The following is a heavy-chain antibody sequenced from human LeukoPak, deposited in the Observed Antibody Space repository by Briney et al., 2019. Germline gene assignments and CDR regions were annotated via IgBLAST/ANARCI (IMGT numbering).Heavy chain of an antibody. CDR3: ARGAFRDYDSSGQGY. CDR2: MSHSGST. CDR1: GASIRDPY. Sequence: PSETLSLTCSVSGASIRDPYWSWLRQPPGKALEWIGYMSHSGSTNYNPSLKSRVTISVDTSKNQFSLKLSSVTAADTAVYYCARGAFRDYDSSGQGYWGQGTLVTVSS. V-gene: IGHV4-59*11. J-gene: IGHJ4*02. D-gene: IGHD3-22*01.